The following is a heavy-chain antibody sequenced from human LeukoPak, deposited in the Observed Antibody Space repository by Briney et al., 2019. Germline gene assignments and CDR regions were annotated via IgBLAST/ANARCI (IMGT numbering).Heavy chain of an antibody. D-gene: IGHD2-15*01. CDR3: ARRGFCSGGTCLTFDL. Sequence: LETLSLTCTVSGVSIISSYWSWIRQRPAKGLECIGYIYYSGTTNYNPSLKSRLTISVDPSKNQFSVKLSSVTAADTAVYYCARRGFCSGGTCLTFDLWGQGTLVTVSS. V-gene: IGHV4-59*08. J-gene: IGHJ4*02. CDR1: GVSIISSY. CDR2: IYYSGTT.